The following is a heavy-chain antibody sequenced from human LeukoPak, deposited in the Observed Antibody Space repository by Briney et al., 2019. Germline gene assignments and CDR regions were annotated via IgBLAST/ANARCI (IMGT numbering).Heavy chain of an antibody. CDR1: GYTFTNYG. J-gene: IGHJ6*03. CDR3: ARLTYDTSVYYYYYFYMDV. Sequence: ASVKVSCKASGYTFTNYGISWVRQAPGQGLEWMGWISAYNGDTNYAQELQGRVTMTTDTSTSTAYMELRSLRSDDTAVYYCARLTYDTSVYYYYYFYMDVGGKGTTVTISS. V-gene: IGHV1-18*01. CDR2: ISAYNGDT. D-gene: IGHD3-22*01.